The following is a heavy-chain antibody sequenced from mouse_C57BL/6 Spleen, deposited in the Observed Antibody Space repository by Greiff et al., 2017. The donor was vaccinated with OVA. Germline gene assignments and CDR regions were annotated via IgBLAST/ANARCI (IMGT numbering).Heavy chain of an antibody. CDR2: IYPRDGST. J-gene: IGHJ4*01. CDR1: GYTFTSYD. Sequence: QVQLKQSGPELVKPGASVKLSCKASGYTFTSYDINWVKQRPGQGLEWIGWIYPRDGSTKYNEKFKGKATLTVDTSSSTAYMELHSLTSEDSAVYFCARIYYDYDDAMDYWGQGTSVTVSS. CDR3: ARIYYDYDDAMDY. V-gene: IGHV1-85*01. D-gene: IGHD2-4*01.